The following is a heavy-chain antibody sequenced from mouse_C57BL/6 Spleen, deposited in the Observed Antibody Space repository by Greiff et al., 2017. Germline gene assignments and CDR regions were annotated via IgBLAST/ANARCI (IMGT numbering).Heavy chain of an antibody. V-gene: IGHV14-2*01. CDR2: IDPEDGET. J-gene: IGHJ1*03. Sequence: EVKVVESGAELVKPGASVKLSCTASGFNIKDYYMHWVKQRTEQGLEWIGRIDPEDGETKYAPKFPGKATITADTSSNTAYLQLSSLTSEDTAVYYCARSGDGYWYFDVWGTGTTVTVSS. CDR3: ARSGDGYWYFDV. D-gene: IGHD2-3*01. CDR1: GFNIKDYY.